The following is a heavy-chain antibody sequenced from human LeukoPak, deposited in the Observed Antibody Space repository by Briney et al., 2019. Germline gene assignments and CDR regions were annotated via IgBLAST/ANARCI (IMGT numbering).Heavy chain of an antibody. V-gene: IGHV3-43*02. D-gene: IGHD6-13*01. CDR3: AKDPVMAAAVVVSNYFDY. CDR2: ISGDGGST. J-gene: IGHJ4*02. Sequence: PGGSLRLSCAASGFTFDDYARHWVRQAPGKGLEWVSLISGDGGSTYYADSVKGRFTISRDNSKNSLYLQMNSLRTEDTALYYCAKDPVMAAAVVVSNYFDYWGQGTLVTVSS. CDR1: GFTFDDYA.